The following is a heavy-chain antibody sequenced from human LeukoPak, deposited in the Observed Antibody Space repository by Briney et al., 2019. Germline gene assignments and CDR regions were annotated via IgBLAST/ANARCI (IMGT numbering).Heavy chain of an antibody. Sequence: PSETLSLTCTVSGGSISSYYWSWIRQPPGKGLEWMGYIYYSGSTNYNPSLKSRVTISVDTSKNQFSLKLSSVTAADTAVYYCARVRRYCTNGVCPTGFDPWGQGTLVTVSS. V-gene: IGHV4-59*01. J-gene: IGHJ5*02. D-gene: IGHD2-8*01. CDR1: GGSISSYY. CDR2: IYYSGST. CDR3: ARVRRYCTNGVCPTGFDP.